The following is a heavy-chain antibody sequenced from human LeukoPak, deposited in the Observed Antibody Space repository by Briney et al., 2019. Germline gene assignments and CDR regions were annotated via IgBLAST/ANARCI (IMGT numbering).Heavy chain of an antibody. V-gene: IGHV3-74*01. CDR2: IIIDGST. J-gene: IGHJ1*01. CDR3: ARAPSDLGRYYPQYFRK. Sequence: GGSLRLSCAASGFTFSTYWMQWVRQAPGKGLVWVSRIIIDGSTNYPDSVKGRFTISRDNAKNTVSLQMKSMRPEDTGVYYCARAPSDLGRYYPQYFRKWGQGTLVTVSS. CDR1: GFTFSTYW. D-gene: IGHD3-22*01.